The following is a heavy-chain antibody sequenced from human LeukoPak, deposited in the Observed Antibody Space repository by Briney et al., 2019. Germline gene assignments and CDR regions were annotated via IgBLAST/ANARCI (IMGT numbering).Heavy chain of an antibody. V-gene: IGHV1-2*02. J-gene: IGHJ4*02. CDR2: INPNSGGT. CDR1: GYTFTGYY. CDR3: ARDRVGYSSGWFDY. Sequence: ASVKVSCKASGYTFTGYYMHWVQQAPGQGLEWMGWINPNSGGTNYAQKFQGRVTMTRDTSISTAYMELSRLRSDDTAVYYCARDRVGYSSGWFDYRGQGTLVTVSS. D-gene: IGHD6-19*01.